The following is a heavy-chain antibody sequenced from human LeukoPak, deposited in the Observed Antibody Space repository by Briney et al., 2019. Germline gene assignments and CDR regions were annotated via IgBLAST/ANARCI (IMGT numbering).Heavy chain of an antibody. CDR1: GVPNSNDY. Sequence: SETLSLTCTVSGVPNSNDYWSWIRQPPGKGLEWVAWISYTGSSKYNSSLQSRLTISRDMSNNQLSLRLTSVTAADTAVYYCATFTSGGAFDFWGRGALVTVSS. V-gene: IGHV4-59*03. CDR2: ISYTGSS. D-gene: IGHD2-8*02. J-gene: IGHJ4*02. CDR3: ATFTSGGAFDF.